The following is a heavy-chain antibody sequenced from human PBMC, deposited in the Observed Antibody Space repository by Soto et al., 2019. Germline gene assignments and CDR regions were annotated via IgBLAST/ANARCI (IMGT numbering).Heavy chain of an antibody. CDR2: ISYDGSNK. D-gene: IGHD6-19*01. CDR3: AKDFEGIAVAGTVFDY. Sequence: GGSLRLSCAASGFTFSSYGMHWVRQAPGKGLEWVAVISYDGSNKYYADSVKGRFTISRDNSKNTLYLQMNSLRAEDTAVYYCAKDFEGIAVAGTVFDYWGQGTLVTVSS. V-gene: IGHV3-30*18. CDR1: GFTFSSYG. J-gene: IGHJ4*02.